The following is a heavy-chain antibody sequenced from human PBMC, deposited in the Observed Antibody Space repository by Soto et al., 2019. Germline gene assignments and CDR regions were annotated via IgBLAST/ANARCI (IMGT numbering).Heavy chain of an antibody. Sequence: QVQLVQSGAEVKKPGASVRVSCKASGYTITCCAMHWVRQAPGQRPEWMGWINAGDGDTKYSQNFQGRLTIIRDTSGSTAYLELSSLRSEDTAVYYCARDGEGKAAAGMVYWGQGTLVTVSS. V-gene: IGHV1-3*01. CDR2: INAGDGDT. J-gene: IGHJ4*02. D-gene: IGHD6-13*01. CDR3: ARDGEGKAAAGMVY. CDR1: GYTITCCA.